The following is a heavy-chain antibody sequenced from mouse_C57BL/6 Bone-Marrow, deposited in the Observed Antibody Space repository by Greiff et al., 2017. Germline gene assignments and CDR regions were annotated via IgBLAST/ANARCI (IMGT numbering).Heavy chain of an antibody. CDR2: IYPGSGST. CDR1: GYTFTSYW. V-gene: IGHV1-55*01. CDR3: ARKDPYYYGSPWFAY. D-gene: IGHD1-1*01. J-gene: IGHJ3*01. Sequence: QVQLKQPGAELVKPGASVKMSCKASGYTFTSYWITWVKQRPGQGLEWIGVIYPGSGSTNYNEKFKSKATLTVDTSSSTAYMQLSSLTSEDSAVYYCARKDPYYYGSPWFAYWGQGTLVTVSA.